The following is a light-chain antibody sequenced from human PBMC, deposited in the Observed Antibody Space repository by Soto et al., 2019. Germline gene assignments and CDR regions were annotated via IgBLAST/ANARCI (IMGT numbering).Light chain of an antibody. Sequence: QAVLTQPPSVSAAPGQKVTISCSGSSSNIGGNSVSWHQQLPGTAPKLLIYDDNKRPSGIPDRFSGSKSGTSATLGITGFQTGDEADYYCGSWDSRLSDYVFGIGTKVTV. CDR1: SSNIGGNS. CDR3: GSWDSRLSDYV. J-gene: IGLJ1*01. CDR2: DDN. V-gene: IGLV1-51*01.